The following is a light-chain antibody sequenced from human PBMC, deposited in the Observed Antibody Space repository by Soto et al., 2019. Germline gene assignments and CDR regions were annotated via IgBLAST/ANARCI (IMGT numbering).Light chain of an antibody. Sequence: QSALTQPASVSGSPGQSITISCTGTRLDVGGYNYVSWYQQQPGKAPKLIIYEVTNRPSGVSDRFSGSKSDNTASLTISGLQTGDEADYYCCSYVSSKTYLFRTGTKVTVL. V-gene: IGLV2-14*03. CDR2: EVT. CDR3: CSYVSSKTYL. J-gene: IGLJ1*01. CDR1: RLDVGGYNY.